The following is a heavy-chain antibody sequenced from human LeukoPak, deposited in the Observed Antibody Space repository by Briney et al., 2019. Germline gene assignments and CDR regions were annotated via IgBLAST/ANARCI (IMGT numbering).Heavy chain of an antibody. CDR1: GYRFTSDW. J-gene: IGHJ4*02. CDR3: ARLSGRVVCSAGSCYVDS. V-gene: IGHV5-51*01. CDR2: IYPGDSDT. D-gene: IGHD2-15*01. Sequence: GESLKISCKGSGYRFTSDWIGWVRQMPGKGLEWMGIIYPGDSDTRYSPSFQGQVTISADKSVNTAYLQWSSLKASDTAMYYCARLSGRVVCSAGSCYVDSWGQGTLVTVSS.